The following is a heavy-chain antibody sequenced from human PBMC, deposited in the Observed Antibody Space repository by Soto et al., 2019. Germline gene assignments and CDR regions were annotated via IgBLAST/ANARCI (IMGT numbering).Heavy chain of an antibody. Sequence: QVQLQQWGAGLLKPSETLSLTCAVYGGSFSGYYWSWIRQPPGKGLEWIGEINHSGSTNYNPSLKSRVTISVDTSKNQFSLKLSSVTAADTAVYYCAGGITMVRVVLNWFDPWGQGTLVTVSS. V-gene: IGHV4-34*01. D-gene: IGHD3-10*01. CDR2: INHSGST. CDR3: AGGITMVRVVLNWFDP. J-gene: IGHJ5*02. CDR1: GGSFSGYY.